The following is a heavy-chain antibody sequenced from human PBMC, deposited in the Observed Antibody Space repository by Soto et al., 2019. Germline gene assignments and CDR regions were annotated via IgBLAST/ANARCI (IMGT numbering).Heavy chain of an antibody. CDR3: ARATKREMATAHDAFDI. J-gene: IGHJ3*02. Sequence: SVKVSCKASGGTFSSYAISWVRQAPGQGLEWMGGIIPIFGTANYAQKFQGRVTITADESTSTAYMELSSLRSEDTAVYYCARATKREMATAHDAFDIWGQGTMVTVSS. V-gene: IGHV1-69*13. D-gene: IGHD5-18*01. CDR1: GGTFSSYA. CDR2: IIPIFGTA.